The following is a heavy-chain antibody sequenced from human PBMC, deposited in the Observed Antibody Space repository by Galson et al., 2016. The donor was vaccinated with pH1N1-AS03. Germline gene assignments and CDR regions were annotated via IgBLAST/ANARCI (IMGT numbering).Heavy chain of an antibody. CDR2: ISCGGDSV. V-gene: IGHV3-21*01. D-gene: IGHD6-13*01. CDR1: GFTFTTYS. CDR3: ARSHCSTWSPFDY. J-gene: IGHJ4*02. Sequence: SLRLSCAASGFTFTTYSMNWVRQAPGKGLEWVSSISCGGDSVYYADSLKGRITVSRDNAKNSLYLQVNSLRAEDTAIYYRARSHCSTWSPFDYWGQGTLVTVSS.